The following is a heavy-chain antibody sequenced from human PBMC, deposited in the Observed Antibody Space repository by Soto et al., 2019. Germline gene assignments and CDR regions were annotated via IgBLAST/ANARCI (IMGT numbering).Heavy chain of an antibody. CDR1: GFTFDDYT. J-gene: IGHJ4*02. V-gene: IGHV3-43*01. CDR2: ISWDGGST. D-gene: IGHD4-17*01. Sequence: EVQLVESGGVVVQPGGSLRLSCAASGFTFDDYTMHWVRQAPGKGLEWVSLISWDGGSTYYADSVKGRFTISRDNSKNSLYLQMNSLRTEDTALYYCAKSTDPVTTGSGPDYWGQGTLVTVSS. CDR3: AKSTDPVTTGSGPDY.